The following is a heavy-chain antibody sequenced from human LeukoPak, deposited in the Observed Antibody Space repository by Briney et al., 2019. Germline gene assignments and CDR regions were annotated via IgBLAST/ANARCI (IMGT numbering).Heavy chain of an antibody. Sequence: GASVKVSCKASGYTFTGYYMHWVRQAPGQGLEWMGWMNPNSGNTGYAQKFQGRVTITRNTSISTAYMELSSLRSEDTAVYYCARGSVRGEFDPWGQGTLVTVSS. CDR2: MNPNSGNT. CDR1: GYTFTGYY. J-gene: IGHJ5*02. CDR3: ARGSVRGEFDP. V-gene: IGHV1-8*03. D-gene: IGHD3-10*01.